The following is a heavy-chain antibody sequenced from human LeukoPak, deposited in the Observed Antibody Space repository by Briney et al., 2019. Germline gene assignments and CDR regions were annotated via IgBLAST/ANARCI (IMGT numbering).Heavy chain of an antibody. CDR3: ARGDNWHWGLDP. CDR1: VYTFTSYY. V-gene: IGHV1-46*03. CDR2: INPSGGST. Sequence: ASVKVSCKASVYTFTSYYMHWVRQAPGQGLEWMGIINPSGGSTTYAQNFQASITMTRDTSTSTVYMDLSSLRSEETAVYYCARGDNWHWGLDPWGQGTLVTVSS. D-gene: IGHD1-7*01. J-gene: IGHJ5*02.